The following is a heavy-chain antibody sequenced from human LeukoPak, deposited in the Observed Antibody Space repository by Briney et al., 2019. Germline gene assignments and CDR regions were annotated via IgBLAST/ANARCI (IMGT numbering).Heavy chain of an antibody. J-gene: IGHJ5*02. V-gene: IGHV3-15*01. D-gene: IGHD1-26*01. CDR3: AKSWSWVFDP. CDR1: GLTLSNAW. CDR2: IRSDSDGGTT. Sequence: GGSLRLSCAASGLTLSNAWMSWVRQAPGKGLEWVGRIRSDSDGGTTDYAAPVKGRFTISRDISKDTLYLQMNSLRADDTAVYYCAKSWSWVFDPWGQGTLVTVSS.